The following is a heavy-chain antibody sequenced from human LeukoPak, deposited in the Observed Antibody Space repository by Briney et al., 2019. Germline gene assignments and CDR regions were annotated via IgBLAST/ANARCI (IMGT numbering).Heavy chain of an antibody. CDR2: IYYSGST. CDR3: ARAPPYSSGWDAPYFDC. CDR1: GGSISSYY. V-gene: IGHV4-59*01. J-gene: IGHJ4*02. D-gene: IGHD6-19*01. Sequence: PSETLSLTCTVSGGSISSYYWSWIRQSPGKGLEWIGYIYYSGSTNYNPSLKSRVTISVDTSKNQFSLRLSSVTAADAAMYYCARAPPYSSGWDAPYFDCWGQGALVTVSS.